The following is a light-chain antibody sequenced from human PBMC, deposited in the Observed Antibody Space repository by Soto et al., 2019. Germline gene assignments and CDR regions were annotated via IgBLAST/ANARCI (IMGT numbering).Light chain of an antibody. J-gene: IGKJ2*01. Sequence: EIVLTQSPATLSLSPGERATLSCRASQSVSSYLAWYQQKPGQAPRLLIYDASNRATGIPARFSGSVSGTDFTLTISSLEPEDFAVYYCQQRSNWPAYTFGQGTNLEIK. CDR1: QSVSSY. CDR3: QQRSNWPAYT. CDR2: DAS. V-gene: IGKV3-11*01.